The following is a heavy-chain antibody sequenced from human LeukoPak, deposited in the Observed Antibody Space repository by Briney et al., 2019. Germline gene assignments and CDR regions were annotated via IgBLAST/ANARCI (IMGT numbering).Heavy chain of an antibody. CDR3: ARAVYGFFGVVTPLYFDY. V-gene: IGHV1-8*02. D-gene: IGHD3-3*01. CDR1: GYTFTGYY. J-gene: IGHJ4*02. Sequence: ASVKVSCKASGYTFTGYYMHWVRQAPGQGLEWMGWMNPNSGNTGYAQKFQGRVTMTRNTSISTAYMELSSLRSEDTAVYYCARAVYGFFGVVTPLYFDYWGQGTLVTVSS. CDR2: MNPNSGNT.